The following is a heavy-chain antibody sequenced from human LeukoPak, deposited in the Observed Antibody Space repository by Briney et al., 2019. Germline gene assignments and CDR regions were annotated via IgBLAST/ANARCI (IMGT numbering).Heavy chain of an antibody. J-gene: IGHJ6*03. CDR1: GFIVSSTY. Sequence: PGGSLRLSCAASGFIVSSTYMSWARQAPGKGLEWVSLTYSGDRATYADSVKGRFTVSSDNLQNAVYLQMNSLRAEDTAVYYCARGAYSPYPPYYYYFMDVWGKGTTVTVSS. CDR3: ARGAYSPYPPYYYYFMDV. D-gene: IGHD4-11*01. V-gene: IGHV3-53*01. CDR2: TYSGDRA.